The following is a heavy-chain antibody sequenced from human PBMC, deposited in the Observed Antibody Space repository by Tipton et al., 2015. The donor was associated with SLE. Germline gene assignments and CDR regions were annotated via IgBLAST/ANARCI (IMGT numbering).Heavy chain of an antibody. CDR1: GGSISSYY. Sequence: LRLSCTVSGGSISSYYWSWIRQPPGKGLEWIGYIYYSGSTNYNPSLKSRVTISVDTSKNQFSLKLSSVTSADTAVYYCARSPRGGGYYPDYFDYWGQGTLTTISS. D-gene: IGHD3-3*01. J-gene: IGHJ4*02. CDR3: ARSPRGGGYYPDYFDY. CDR2: IYYSGST. V-gene: IGHV4-59*01.